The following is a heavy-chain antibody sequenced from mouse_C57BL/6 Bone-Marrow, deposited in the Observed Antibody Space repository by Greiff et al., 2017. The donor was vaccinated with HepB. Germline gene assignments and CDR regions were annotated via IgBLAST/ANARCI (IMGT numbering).Heavy chain of an antibody. V-gene: IGHV1-64*01. CDR3: ARLVVTTYYAMDY. D-gene: IGHD2-2*01. CDR2: IHPNSGST. CDR1: GYTFTSYW. J-gene: IGHJ4*01. Sequence: QVQLQQPGAELVKPGASVKLSCKASGYTFTSYWMHWVKQRPGQGLEWIGMIHPNSGSTNYNEKFKSKATLTVDKSSSTAYMQLSSLTSEDSAVYYCARLVVTTYYAMDYWGQGTSVTVSS.